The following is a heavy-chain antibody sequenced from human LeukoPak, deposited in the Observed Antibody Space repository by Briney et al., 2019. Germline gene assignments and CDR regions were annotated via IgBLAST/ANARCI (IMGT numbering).Heavy chain of an antibody. CDR3: ARASSMVRGVILPANWFDP. CDR1: GGSISSDGYY. Sequence: SQTLSLTCTVSGGSISSDGYYWSWIRQHPGKGLEWIGYIYYSGSTYYNPSLKSRVTISVDTSKNQFSLKLSSVTAADTAVYYCARASSMVRGVILPANWFDPWGQGTLVTVSS. D-gene: IGHD3-10*01. CDR2: IYYSGST. V-gene: IGHV4-31*03. J-gene: IGHJ5*02.